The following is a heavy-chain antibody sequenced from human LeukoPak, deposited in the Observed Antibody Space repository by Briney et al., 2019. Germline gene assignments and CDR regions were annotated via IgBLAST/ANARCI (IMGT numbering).Heavy chain of an antibody. D-gene: IGHD1-26*01. CDR2: IRTKASNYAT. V-gene: IGHV3-73*01. Sequence: GGSLRVSCAASGFTLSGSAMQWVRQAPGKGLEWVGRIRTKASNYATAYGAAVQGRFLISREDSKNMAFLQMNGLKTEDTAVYYCVRRFSGSYYYGHWGQGTLVTVSS. CDR1: GFTLSGSA. J-gene: IGHJ4*02. CDR3: VRRFSGSYYYGH.